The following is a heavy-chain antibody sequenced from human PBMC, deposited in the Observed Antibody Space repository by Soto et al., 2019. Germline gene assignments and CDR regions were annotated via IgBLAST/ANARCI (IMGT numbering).Heavy chain of an antibody. V-gene: IGHV4-39*01. CDR3: ARLGSSSVVSLSLYYFDY. CDR1: DDSISRDKYY. CDR2: IYYRGNA. J-gene: IGHJ4*02. D-gene: IGHD6-6*01. Sequence: SEALSLTCSVSDDSISRDKYYWGWIRQAPGKGLEWIGSIYYRGNAYYNPSLQTRVTISLDKSKSQFSLKLNSVTAADTAVYYCARLGSSSVVSLSLYYFDYWGQGTLVTVSS.